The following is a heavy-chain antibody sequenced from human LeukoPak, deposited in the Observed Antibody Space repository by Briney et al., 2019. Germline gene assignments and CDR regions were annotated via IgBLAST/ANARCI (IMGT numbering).Heavy chain of an antibody. CDR2: INWNGGST. V-gene: IGHV3-20*04. D-gene: IGHD6-19*01. CDR3: ARTAVADAGSYYYYMDV. J-gene: IGHJ6*03. CDR1: GFTFDDYG. Sequence: GGSLRLSCAASGFTFDDYGMSWVRQAPGKGLEWVSGINWNGGSTGYADSVKGRFTISRDNAKNSLYLQMNSLRAEDTALYYCARTAVADAGSYYYYMDVWGKGTTVTVSS.